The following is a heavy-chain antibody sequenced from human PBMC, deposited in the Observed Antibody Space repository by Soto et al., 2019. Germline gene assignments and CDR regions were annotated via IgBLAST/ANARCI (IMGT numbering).Heavy chain of an antibody. CDR1: GYSFTGYY. Sequence: HEHLVQSGAEVKRPGASLKVSCKASGYSFTGYYIHWVRQAPGQGLDWMGWINPDSGATNYAQNFQGRVTTTSDTSISTAPMDLTSLTSDDTAVYYCARGDYGTGGYPFPYFDYWGQGTLVIVSS. D-gene: IGHD2-8*02. J-gene: IGHJ4*02. V-gene: IGHV1-2*02. CDR3: ARGDYGTGGYPFPYFDY. CDR2: INPDSGAT.